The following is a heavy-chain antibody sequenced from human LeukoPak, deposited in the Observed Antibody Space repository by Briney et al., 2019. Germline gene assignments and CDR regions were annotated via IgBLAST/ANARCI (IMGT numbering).Heavy chain of an antibody. CDR2: IYPGDSDT. V-gene: IGHV5-51*01. CDR3: ARGSGYDSNWFDT. J-gene: IGHJ5*02. D-gene: IGHD5-12*01. CDR1: GYSLTSYW. Sequence: LGESLKISCKGSGYSLTSYWIGWVRQMPGKGLEWMGIIYPGDSDTRYSPSFQGQVTISADKSISTAYLQWSSLKASDTAMYYCARGSGYDSNWFDTWGQGTLVTVSS.